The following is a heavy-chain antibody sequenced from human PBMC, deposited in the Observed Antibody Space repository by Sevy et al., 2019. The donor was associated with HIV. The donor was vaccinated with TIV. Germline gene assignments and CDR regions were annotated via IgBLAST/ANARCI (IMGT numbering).Heavy chain of an antibody. J-gene: IGHJ4*02. V-gene: IGHV3-33*01. CDR1: GFTFSNYG. D-gene: IGHD3-22*01. Sequence: GGSLRLSCAASGFTFSNYGMHWVRQAPGKGLEWVAVIWNDGSNKYYAFSVKGGFTISRDNSKNTLYLQMNSLRFEDTAVYFCARGGDFNDRSAKRDFDYWGQGTLVTVSS. CDR2: IWNDGSNK. CDR3: ARGGDFNDRSAKRDFDY.